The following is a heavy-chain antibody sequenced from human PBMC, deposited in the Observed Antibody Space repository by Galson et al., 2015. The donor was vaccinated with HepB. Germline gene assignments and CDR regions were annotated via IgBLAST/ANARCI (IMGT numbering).Heavy chain of an antibody. V-gene: IGHV3-74*01. CDR2: IKHDGSGA. Sequence: SLRLSCAASGFSFSRYWMHWVRQTPEKGLVWVSRIKHDGSGATYADSVKGRFTISRDNAENTLYLHMSSLRVEDTAVYYCARDGSYKFDFWGQGTLVTVSS. CDR1: GFSFSRYW. D-gene: IGHD3-10*01. J-gene: IGHJ4*02. CDR3: ARDGSYKFDF.